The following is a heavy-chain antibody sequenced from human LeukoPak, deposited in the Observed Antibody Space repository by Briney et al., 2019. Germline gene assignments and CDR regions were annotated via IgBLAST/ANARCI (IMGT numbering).Heavy chain of an antibody. D-gene: IGHD2-15*01. CDR1: GFTVSSNY. CDR2: IYSGGST. CDR3: ARDFAAPENYYYYYMDV. J-gene: IGHJ6*03. V-gene: IGHV3-66*02. Sequence: PGGSLRLSCAASGFTVSSNYMSWVRQARGKGLEWVSVIYSGGSTYYADSVKGRFTISRDNSKNTLYLQMNSLRAEGTAVYYCARDFAAPENYYYYYMDVWGKGTTVTVSS.